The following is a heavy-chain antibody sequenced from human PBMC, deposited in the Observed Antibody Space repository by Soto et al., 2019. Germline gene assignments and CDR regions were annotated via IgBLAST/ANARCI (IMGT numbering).Heavy chain of an antibody. Sequence: QVQLVQSGAEVKNPGASVKVSCKASGYTFSSFYIHWVGQAPGQGLEWMSIINPNGGSTNYGQNLQGRVTLTRETSTNTVYMDLSSLRSEDTAAYYCARGLTSGDYWGQGTLVTVSS. CDR2: INPNGGST. CDR3: ARGLTSGDY. J-gene: IGHJ4*02. V-gene: IGHV1-46*01. CDR1: GYTFSSFY.